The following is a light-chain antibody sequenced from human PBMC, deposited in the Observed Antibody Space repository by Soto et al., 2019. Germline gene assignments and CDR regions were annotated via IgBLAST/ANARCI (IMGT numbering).Light chain of an antibody. V-gene: IGLV2-14*03. Sequence: QSALTQPASVSGSPGQSITISCTGTSSDVGNYDYVSWYQQYPGKAPKLMIYAVSRRPSGISNRFSGSKSGNTASLTISGLQVEDEADYYCTSYTPSSTYVFGTGTKLTVL. CDR3: TSYTPSSTYV. CDR2: AVS. CDR1: SSDVGNYDY. J-gene: IGLJ1*01.